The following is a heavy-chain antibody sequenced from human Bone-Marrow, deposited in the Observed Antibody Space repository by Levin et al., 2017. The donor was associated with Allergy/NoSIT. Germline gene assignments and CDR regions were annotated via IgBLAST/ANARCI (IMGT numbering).Heavy chain of an antibody. Sequence: SQTLSLTCTVSGGSISSSSYYWGWIRQPPGKGLEWIGSIYYSGSTYYNPSLKSRVTISVDTSKNQFSLKLSSVTAADTAVYYCARQGGGIAAAGWFDPWGQGTLVTVSS. V-gene: IGHV4-39*01. CDR1: GGSISSSSYY. CDR3: ARQGGGIAAAGWFDP. CDR2: IYYSGST. D-gene: IGHD6-13*01. J-gene: IGHJ5*02.